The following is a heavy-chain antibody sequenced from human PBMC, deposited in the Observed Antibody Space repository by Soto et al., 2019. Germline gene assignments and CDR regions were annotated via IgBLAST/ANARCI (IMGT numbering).Heavy chain of an antibody. J-gene: IGHJ5*02. D-gene: IGHD2-2*01. CDR1: GFTFSTYA. CDR2: ISYDGNNH. CDR3: ARDLLPAAGPSWVANRLDP. Sequence: QVQLVESGGGVVQPGMSLRLSCAASGFTFSTYAMFWVRQAPGEGLEWLAVISYDGNNHYYTDSVKGRFTISRDNSKNTLYLQMNNLRAEDTALYYCARDLLPAAGPSWVANRLDPWGQGTLVTVSS. V-gene: IGHV3-30-3*01.